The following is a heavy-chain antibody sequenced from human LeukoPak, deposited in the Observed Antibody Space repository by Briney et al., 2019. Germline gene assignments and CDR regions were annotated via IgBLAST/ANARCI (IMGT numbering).Heavy chain of an antibody. D-gene: IGHD3-10*01. J-gene: IGHJ4*02. V-gene: IGHV3-30*03. CDR2: ISYDGSNK. Sequence: GGSLRLSCAASGFTFSSYVLHWVRQAPGRGLEWVAVISYDGSNKYYADSVKGRFTISRDNSKNTLYLQMNSLRDEDTAVYYCARGEYDWGQGTLVTVSS. CDR1: GFTFSSYV. CDR3: ARGEYD.